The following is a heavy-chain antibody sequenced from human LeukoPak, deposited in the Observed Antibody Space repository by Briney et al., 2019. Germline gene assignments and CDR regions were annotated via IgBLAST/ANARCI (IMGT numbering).Heavy chain of an antibody. CDR2: ITTDGSGT. D-gene: IGHD1-26*01. V-gene: IGHV3-74*01. CDR3: ARGAVAGANFDY. J-gene: IGHJ4*02. CDR1: GFTFNSYW. Sequence: GGSLRLSCADSGFTFNSYWMHWVRQAPGKGLAWVSHITTDGSGTSYADSVKGRFTISRDNAKKTLYLQMNSLGAEDTAVYYCARGAVAGANFDYWGLGTLVTVSS.